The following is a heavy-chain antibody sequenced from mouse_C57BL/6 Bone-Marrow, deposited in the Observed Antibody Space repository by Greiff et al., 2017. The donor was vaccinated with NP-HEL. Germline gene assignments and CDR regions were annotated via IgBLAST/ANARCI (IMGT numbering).Heavy chain of an antibody. CDR2: IDPEDGET. Sequence: VQLQQSGAELVKPGASVKLSCTASGFNIKDYYMHWVKQRTEQGLAWIGRIDPEDGETKYAPQFQGKATITADTSSNTAYLQLSSLTSEDTAVYYCARDGSSYYWYFDVWGTGTTVTVSS. J-gene: IGHJ1*03. V-gene: IGHV14-2*01. CDR3: ARDGSSYYWYFDV. D-gene: IGHD1-1*01. CDR1: GFNIKDYY.